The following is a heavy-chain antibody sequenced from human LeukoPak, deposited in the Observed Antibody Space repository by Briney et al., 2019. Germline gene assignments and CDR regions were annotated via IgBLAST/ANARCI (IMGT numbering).Heavy chain of an antibody. CDR2: ISSSGSTI. CDR3: AKSLHCSSTSCPSGY. D-gene: IGHD2-2*01. J-gene: IGHJ4*02. CDR1: GFTFSDYY. Sequence: GGSLRLSCAASGFTFSDYYMSWIRQAPGKGLEWVSYISSSGSTIYYADSVKGRFTISRDNAKNSLYLQMNSLRAEDTAVYYCAKSLHCSSTSCPSGYWGQGTLVTVSS. V-gene: IGHV3-11*01.